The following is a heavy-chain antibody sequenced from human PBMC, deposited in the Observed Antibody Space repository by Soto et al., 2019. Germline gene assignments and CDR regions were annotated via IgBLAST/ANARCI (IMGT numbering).Heavy chain of an antibody. V-gene: IGHV4-39*07. Sequence: SETLSLTCTVSGGSISSSSYYWGWIRQPPGKGLEWIGSIYYSGSTYYNPSLKSRVTISVDTSKNQFSLRLSSVTAADTAVYYCARVWGGAFDIWGQGTMVTVSS. D-gene: IGHD3-10*01. CDR3: ARVWGGAFDI. J-gene: IGHJ3*02. CDR2: IYYSGST. CDR1: GGSISSSSYY.